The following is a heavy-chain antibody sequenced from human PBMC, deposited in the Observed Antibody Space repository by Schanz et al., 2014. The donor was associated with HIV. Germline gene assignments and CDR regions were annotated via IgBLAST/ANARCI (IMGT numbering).Heavy chain of an antibody. CDR2: ISSSSSVR. J-gene: IGHJ6*02. CDR1: GFTFSTYS. Sequence: EVQLVESGGGLVKPGGSLRLSCAGSGFTFSTYSMNWVRRAPGKGLEWVSKISSSSSVRHYADSVKGRFTVSRDNAKNSLSLQMNSLRAEDTAVYYCARSPSYGMDVWGQGTTVTVSS. V-gene: IGHV3-21*05. CDR3: ARSPSYGMDV.